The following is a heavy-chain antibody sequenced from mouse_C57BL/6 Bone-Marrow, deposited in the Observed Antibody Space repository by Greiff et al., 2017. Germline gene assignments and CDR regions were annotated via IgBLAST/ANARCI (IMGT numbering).Heavy chain of an antibody. V-gene: IGHV1-55*01. Sequence: QVHVKQSGAELVKPGASVKMSCKASGYTFTSYWITWVKQRPGQGLEWIGDIYPGSGSTNYNEKFKSKATLTVDTSSSTAYMQLSSLTSEDSAVYYCARTGTRAWFAYWGQGTLVTVSA. CDR2: IYPGSGST. CDR1: GYTFTSYW. CDR3: ARTGTRAWFAY. J-gene: IGHJ3*01. D-gene: IGHD4-1*01.